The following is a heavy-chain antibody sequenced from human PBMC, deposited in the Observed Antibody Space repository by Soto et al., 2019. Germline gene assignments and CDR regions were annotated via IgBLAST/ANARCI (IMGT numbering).Heavy chain of an antibody. CDR3: ARDVGYRYGNGCDY. J-gene: IGHJ4*02. D-gene: IGHD5-18*01. Sequence: QVQLVESGGGVVQPGRSLRLSCAASGFTFSSYGMHWVRQAPGKGLEWVAVIWYDGSNKYYADSVKGRFTISRDNSKNTLYLQMNSLRAEDTAVYYCARDVGYRYGNGCDYWGQGTLVTVSS. CDR1: GFTFSSYG. V-gene: IGHV3-33*01. CDR2: IWYDGSNK.